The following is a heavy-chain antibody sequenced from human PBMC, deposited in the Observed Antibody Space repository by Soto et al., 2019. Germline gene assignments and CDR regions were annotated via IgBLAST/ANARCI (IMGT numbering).Heavy chain of an antibody. CDR3: ARQRRDFDY. CDR2: IFSSGST. J-gene: IGHJ4*02. Sequence: QVQLQESGPGLVKPSETLSLTCTVSGGSISNYYWSWIRQPPGKGLQWIGYIFSSGSTNYNPSLKSRVTISVDTSKIQFSLNLSSVTAADTAVYYCARQRRDFDYWGQGSLVTVSS. CDR1: GGSISNYY. V-gene: IGHV4-59*08.